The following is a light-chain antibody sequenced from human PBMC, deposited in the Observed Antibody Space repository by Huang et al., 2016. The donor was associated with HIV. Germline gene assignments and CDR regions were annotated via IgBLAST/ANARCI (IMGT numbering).Light chain of an antibody. CDR2: SAS. V-gene: IGKV3-15*01. CDR1: QSVTSN. CDR3: QHYNNWPWWT. J-gene: IGKJ1*01. Sequence: EVVMTQSPAILSVSPGERATLSCRASQSVTSNLAWYQQKPGQAPRRLIYSASTRATGITARFSGSESGTEFTLNISSLQSEDFAVYYCQHYNNWPWWTFGQGTKVEIK.